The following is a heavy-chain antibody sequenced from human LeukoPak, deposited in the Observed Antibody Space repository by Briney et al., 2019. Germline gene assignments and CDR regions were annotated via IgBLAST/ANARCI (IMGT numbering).Heavy chain of an antibody. CDR1: GYTFTGYY. D-gene: IGHD5-12*01. V-gene: IGHV1-2*02. Sequence: ASVKVSCKASGYTFTGYYMHWVRQAPGQGLEWMGWINPNSGGTNYAQNFQGRVTMTSDTSVSTTYMELSRLRSDDTAVYYCARDRGYDKLYNWFDPWGQGTLVTVSS. CDR2: INPNSGGT. J-gene: IGHJ5*02. CDR3: ARDRGYDKLYNWFDP.